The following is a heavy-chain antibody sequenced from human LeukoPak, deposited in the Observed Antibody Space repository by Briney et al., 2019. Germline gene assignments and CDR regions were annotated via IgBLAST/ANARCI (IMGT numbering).Heavy chain of an antibody. CDR3: ARRAGAYSHPYDY. V-gene: IGHV3-30*14. J-gene: IGHJ4*02. D-gene: IGHD4/OR15-4a*01. CDR2: ISSDGSNK. CDR1: GFTFNNYA. Sequence: GGSLRLSCAASGFTFNNYAINWVRQAPGKGLEWVAVISSDGSNKYYADSVKGRFTISRDSFKNTLYLQMNSLRAEDTAVYYCARRAGAYSHPYDYWGQGTLVTVSS.